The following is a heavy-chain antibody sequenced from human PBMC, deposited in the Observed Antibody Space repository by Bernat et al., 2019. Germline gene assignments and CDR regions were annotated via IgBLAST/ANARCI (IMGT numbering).Heavy chain of an antibody. CDR1: GGTFSSYV. Sequence: QVQLVQSGAEVKKPGSSVKVSCKASGGTFSSYVISWVRQAPGQGLEWMGRIIPILGIANYAQKFQGRVTITADKSTSTAYMELSSLRSEDTAVYYCARDVDWNDVGYYYYGMDVWGQGTTVTVSS. CDR2: IIPILGIA. CDR3: ARDVDWNDVGYYYYGMDV. D-gene: IGHD1-1*01. J-gene: IGHJ6*02. V-gene: IGHV1-69*04.